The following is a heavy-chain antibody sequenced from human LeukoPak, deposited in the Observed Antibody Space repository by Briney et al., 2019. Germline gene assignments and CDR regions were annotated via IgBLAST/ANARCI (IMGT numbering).Heavy chain of an antibody. CDR1: GGSFSGYY. CDR3: ARTPYYYDSSGAGAFDI. CDR2: INHSGST. J-gene: IGHJ3*02. D-gene: IGHD3-22*01. Sequence: SETLSLTCAVYGGSFSGYYWSWIRQPPGKGPEWIGEINHSGSTDYNPSLKSRVTISVDTSKNQFSLKLSSVTAADTAVYYCARTPYYYDSSGAGAFDIWGQGTMVTVSS. V-gene: IGHV4-34*01.